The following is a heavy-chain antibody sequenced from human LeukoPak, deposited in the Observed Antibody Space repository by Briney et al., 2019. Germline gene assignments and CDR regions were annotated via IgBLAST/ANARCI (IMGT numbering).Heavy chain of an antibody. CDR2: FDPEDGET. J-gene: IGHJ3*02. V-gene: IGHV1-24*01. Sequence: ASVKVSCKVSGYTLTELSMHWVRQAPGKGLEWMGGFDPEDGETIYAQKFQGRVTMTEDTSTDTAYMELSSLRSEDTAVYYCTTDLNRPSLFDIWGQETMVTVSS. D-gene: IGHD1-14*01. CDR1: GYTLTELS. CDR3: TTDLNRPSLFDI.